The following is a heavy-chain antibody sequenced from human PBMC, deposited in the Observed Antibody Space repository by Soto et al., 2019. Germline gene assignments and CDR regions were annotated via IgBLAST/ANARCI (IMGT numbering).Heavy chain of an antibody. CDR3: ARDLWGYCGTDCYPLDV. V-gene: IGHV4-59*01. Sequence: SETLSLTCTVSGGSISGYYWSWIRQPPGKGLEWIGYMYNTGSTVYNPSLKSRVTISVDTSKNQFSLKLNSVTAADTAVYYCARDLWGYCGTDCYPLDVWGQGTTVTVSS. D-gene: IGHD2-21*02. CDR2: MYNTGST. CDR1: GGSISGYY. J-gene: IGHJ6*02.